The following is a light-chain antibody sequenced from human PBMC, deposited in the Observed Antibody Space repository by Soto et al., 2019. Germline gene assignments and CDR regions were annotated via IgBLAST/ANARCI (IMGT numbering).Light chain of an antibody. CDR1: QGIRNA. CDR3: QQYNSYSIT. CDR2: GAS. J-gene: IGKJ5*01. Sequence: MTHSPATLPASVVDRVTITFRASQGIRNALAWYQQKPGKAPKRLIYGASTLQSGVPSRFSGSGSATQFTLTISSLQPDDFATYFCQQYNSYSITFGQGTRLEIK. V-gene: IGKV1-17*01.